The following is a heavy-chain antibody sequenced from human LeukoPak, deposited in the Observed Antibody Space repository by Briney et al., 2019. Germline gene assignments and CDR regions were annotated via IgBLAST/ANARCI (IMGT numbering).Heavy chain of an antibody. CDR3: ARDTYEGFDY. D-gene: IGHD3-16*01. CDR2: ISSSSSYI. CDR1: GFTFSSYI. J-gene: IGHJ4*02. Sequence: PGGSLRLSCAASGFTFSSYIMNWVRQAPGKGLEWVSSISSSSSYISYADSVKGRFTISRDNAKNSLYLQMNSLRAEDTAVYYCARDTYEGFDYWGQGTLVTVSS. V-gene: IGHV3-21*01.